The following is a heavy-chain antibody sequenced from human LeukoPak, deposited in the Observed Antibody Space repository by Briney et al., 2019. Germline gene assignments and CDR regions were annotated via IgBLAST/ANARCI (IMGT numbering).Heavy chain of an antibody. V-gene: IGHV1-58*01. Sequence: SVKVSCKASGFTFTSSAVQWVRQARGQRLEWIGWIVVGSGNTNYAQKFHERVTITRDMATSTAYMELSSLRSEDTAVYYCAAVIAVAGTFDCWGQGTLVTVSS. J-gene: IGHJ4*02. D-gene: IGHD6-19*01. CDR2: IVVGSGNT. CDR1: GFTFTSSA. CDR3: AAVIAVAGTFDC.